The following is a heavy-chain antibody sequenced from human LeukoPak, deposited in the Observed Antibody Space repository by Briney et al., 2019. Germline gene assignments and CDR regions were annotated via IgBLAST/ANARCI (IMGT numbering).Heavy chain of an antibody. CDR1: GYTFTSYY. D-gene: IGHD3-22*01. Sequence: GASVKVSCKASGYTFTSYYMHWVRQAPGQGLEWMGIINPSGGGTSYAQKFQGRVTMTRDTSTSTVYMELSSLRSEDTAVYYCARVEGHYDSSGFFDYWGQGTLVTVSS. CDR3: ARVEGHYDSSGFFDY. V-gene: IGHV1-46*01. J-gene: IGHJ4*02. CDR2: INPSGGGT.